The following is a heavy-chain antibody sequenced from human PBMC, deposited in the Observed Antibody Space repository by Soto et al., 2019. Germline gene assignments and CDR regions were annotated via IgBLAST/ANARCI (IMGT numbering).Heavy chain of an antibody. Sequence: GGSLRLSCAASGFTFDDYAMHWVRQARGKGLEWVSGISWNSGSIGYADSVKGRFTISRDNAKNSLYLQMNSLRAEDTALYYCAKDINPGGYYGMDVWGQGTTVTVSS. CDR3: AKDINPGGYYGMDV. CDR1: GFTFDDYA. J-gene: IGHJ6*02. V-gene: IGHV3-9*01. D-gene: IGHD3-10*01. CDR2: ISWNSGSI.